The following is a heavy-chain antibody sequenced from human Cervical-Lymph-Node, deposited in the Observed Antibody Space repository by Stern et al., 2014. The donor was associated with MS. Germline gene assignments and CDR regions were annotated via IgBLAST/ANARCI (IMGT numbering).Heavy chain of an antibody. J-gene: IGHJ3*01. CDR2: IIRIIDTP. CDR3: VLPSKVTTAAFDV. V-gene: IGHV1-69*06. CDR1: GGTFTSFS. D-gene: IGHD4-17*01. Sequence: QVQLVQSGAEVKKPGSSVKVSCKASGGTFTSFSINWVRQVPGQSLEWMGGIIRIIDTPHLAQKCQGRVTITADSSTSTVYMALNSLRSDDTAVYYCVLPSKVTTAAFDVWGRGTMVTVSS.